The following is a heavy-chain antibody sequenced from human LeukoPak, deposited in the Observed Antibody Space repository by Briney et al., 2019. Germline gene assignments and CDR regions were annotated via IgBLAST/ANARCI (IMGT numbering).Heavy chain of an antibody. Sequence: GGSLRLSCAASGFTFSSYDMSWVRQAPGKGLEWVSGINKSGGGTYYADSVKGRFTMSRDNSKNTLFLQMSSLRAEDTAVYYCAKVTWSSSGSDYWGQGTLVTVSS. J-gene: IGHJ4*02. D-gene: IGHD6-19*01. CDR1: GFTFSSYD. V-gene: IGHV3-23*01. CDR2: INKSGGGT. CDR3: AKVTWSSSGSDY.